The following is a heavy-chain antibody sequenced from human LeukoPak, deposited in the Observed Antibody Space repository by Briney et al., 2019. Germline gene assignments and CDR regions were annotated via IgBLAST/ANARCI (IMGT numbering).Heavy chain of an antibody. J-gene: IGHJ4*02. CDR3: ARRPIVVVPAASDYFDY. Sequence: SETLSLTCTVSRGSTSSSSYYWGWIRQPPGRGLEWIGTIYYSGTTYYNPSLRSRVTMSVDTSRDRFSLSLSFVTAADTAVYYCARRPIVVVPAASDYFDYWGQGILVAVSS. CDR1: RGSTSSSSYY. V-gene: IGHV4-39*01. D-gene: IGHD2-2*01. CDR2: IYYSGTT.